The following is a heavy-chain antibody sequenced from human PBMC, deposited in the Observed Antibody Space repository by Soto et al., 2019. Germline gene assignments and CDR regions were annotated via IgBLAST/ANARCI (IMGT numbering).Heavy chain of an antibody. CDR3: ATDEAITGTYFDY. Sequence: EVQLVESGGGLVKPGGSLRLSCAASGFTFSSYSMNWFRKAPGKGLEWVSSISSSSSYIYYADSVKGRFTISRDNAKNSLYLQMNSLRAEDTAVYYCATDEAITGTYFDYWGQGTLVTVSS. J-gene: IGHJ4*02. CDR2: ISSSSSYI. CDR1: GFTFSSYS. D-gene: IGHD1-7*01. V-gene: IGHV3-21*01.